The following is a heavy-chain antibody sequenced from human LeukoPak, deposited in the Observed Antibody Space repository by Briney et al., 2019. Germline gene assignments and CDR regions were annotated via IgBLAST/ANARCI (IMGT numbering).Heavy chain of an antibody. CDR3: ARGVEYYYDSSGENWFDP. V-gene: IGHV3-21*01. CDR2: ISSSSSYI. Sequence: GGSLRLSCAASGFTFSSYSMNWVRQAPGKGLERVSSISSSSSYIYYADSVKGRFTISRDNAKNSLYLQMNSLRAEDTAVYYCARGVEYYYDSSGENWFDPWGQGTLVTVSS. CDR1: GFTFSSYS. D-gene: IGHD3-22*01. J-gene: IGHJ5*02.